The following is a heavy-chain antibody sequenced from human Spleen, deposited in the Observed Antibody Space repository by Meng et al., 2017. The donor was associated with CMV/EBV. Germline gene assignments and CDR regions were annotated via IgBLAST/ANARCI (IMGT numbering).Heavy chain of an antibody. D-gene: IGHD6-6*01. CDR2: LYGGGTA. J-gene: IGHJ4*02. CDR3: ARTSMTGRHFDH. Sequence: EVLLVGSGGGLVQPGGSLRLSCAASGFTVGDNDMSWARQAPGGGLQWVSILYGGGTAFYAESVKGRFTISRDNSKNTLFLQMNSLRGEDTAVYFCARTSMTGRHFDHWGRGTLVTVSS. V-gene: IGHV3-66*01. CDR1: GFTVGDND.